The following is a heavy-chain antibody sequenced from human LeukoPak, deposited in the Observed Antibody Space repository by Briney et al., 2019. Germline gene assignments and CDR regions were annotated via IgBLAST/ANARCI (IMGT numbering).Heavy chain of an antibody. CDR1: GGSISSSNW. J-gene: IGHJ4*02. Sequence: SETLSLTCAVSGGSISSSNWWSWVRQPPGKGLEWIGEINHSGSTNYNPSLKSRVTISVDTSKNQFSLKLTSVTAADTAVYYCARGLKSAIFGYWGQGTLVTVSS. D-gene: IGHD3-3*01. CDR2: INHSGST. V-gene: IGHV4-4*02. CDR3: ARGLKSAIFGY.